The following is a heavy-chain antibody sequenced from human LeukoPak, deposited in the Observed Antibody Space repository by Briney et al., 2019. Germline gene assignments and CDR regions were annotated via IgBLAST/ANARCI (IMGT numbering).Heavy chain of an antibody. D-gene: IGHD3-22*01. CDR1: GGSISSYY. J-gene: IGHJ4*02. V-gene: IGHV4-59*01. CDR2: IYYSGST. CDR3: ARENYDSSYFDY. Sequence: SETLSLTCSVSGGSISSYYWSWIRKPPGKGLEWIGYIYYSGSTNYNPSLKSRATISVDTSKNQFSLKLSSVTAADTAVYYCARENYDSSYFDYWGQGTLVTVSS.